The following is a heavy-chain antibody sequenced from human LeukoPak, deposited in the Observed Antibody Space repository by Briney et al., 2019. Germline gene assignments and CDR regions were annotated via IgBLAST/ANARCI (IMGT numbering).Heavy chain of an antibody. J-gene: IGHJ4*02. Sequence: KPSETLSLTCTVSGGSISSYYWSWIRQPPGKGLEWIGYIYYTGNTNYNPSLESRVIISVDTSKNQFSLKLSSVTAADTAVYYCARHECGGSCYPEDYWGQGTLVTVSS. CDR3: ARHECGGSCYPEDY. CDR1: GGSISSYY. V-gene: IGHV4-59*08. D-gene: IGHD2-15*01. CDR2: IYYTGNT.